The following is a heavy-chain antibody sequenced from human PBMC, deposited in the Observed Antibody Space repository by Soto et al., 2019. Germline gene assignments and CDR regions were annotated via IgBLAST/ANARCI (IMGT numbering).Heavy chain of an antibody. Sequence: SETLSLTCTVSGGSISSYYWSWIRQPPGKGLEWIGYIYYSGSTNYNPSLKSRVTISVDTSKNQFPLKLSSVTAADTAVYYCARVNKAAAISSFDPWGQGTLVTVSS. CDR3: ARVNKAAAISSFDP. J-gene: IGHJ5*02. CDR1: GGSISSYY. CDR2: IYYSGST. V-gene: IGHV4-59*12. D-gene: IGHD2-2*01.